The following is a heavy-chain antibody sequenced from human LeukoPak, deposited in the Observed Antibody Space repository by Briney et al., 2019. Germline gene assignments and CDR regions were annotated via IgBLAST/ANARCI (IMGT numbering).Heavy chain of an antibody. D-gene: IGHD6-13*01. CDR2: ITSGENT. V-gene: IGHV3-23*01. CDR1: GFTFSNYA. Sequence: PEGSLRLSCAASGFTFSNYAMNWVRQAPGHGLEWVSTITSGENTYYADSVKGRFTISRDNSKNTLYLQMNSLRAEDTAVYYCAKRLSSSSTWYYFDYWGQGTLVTVSS. CDR3: AKRLSSSSTWYYFDY. J-gene: IGHJ4*02.